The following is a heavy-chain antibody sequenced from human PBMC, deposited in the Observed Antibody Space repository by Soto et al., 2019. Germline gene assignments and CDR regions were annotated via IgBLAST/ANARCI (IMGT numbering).Heavy chain of an antibody. V-gene: IGHV4-39*01. D-gene: IGHD3-22*01. CDR3: ARQRSYYDSSGPFDY. CDR1: GGSISSSSYY. Sequence: SETLSLTCTVSGGSISSSSYYWGWIRQPPGKGLEWIGSIYYSGSTYYNPSLKSRVTISVDTSKNQFSLKLSSVTAADTAVYYCARQRSYYDSSGPFDYWGQGTLVTVSS. J-gene: IGHJ4*02. CDR2: IYYSGST.